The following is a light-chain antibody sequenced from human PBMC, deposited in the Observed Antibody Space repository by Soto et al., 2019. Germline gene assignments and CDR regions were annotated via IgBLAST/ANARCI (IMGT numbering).Light chain of an antibody. CDR3: QQYNNHWT. CDR1: QSVSSN. V-gene: IGKV3-15*01. Sequence: EIVMTQSPATLSVSPGERATLSCRASQSVSSNLAWYQQKPGQAPRLLIYGASTRATGIPARFSGSGSGTEFTLTISSLQSEDFAVYYCQQYNNHWTFGRGTKVEIQ. J-gene: IGKJ1*01. CDR2: GAS.